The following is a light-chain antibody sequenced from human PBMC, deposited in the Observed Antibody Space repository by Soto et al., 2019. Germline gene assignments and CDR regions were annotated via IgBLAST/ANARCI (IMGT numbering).Light chain of an antibody. Sequence: QSVLTQPPSATGTPGQRVSISYSRSSSNIGSRYVYWYQVVPGTAPKLLIYWNDQRPSGVPDRFSGSKSGTSASLAISGLRSEDEADYYCGAWDDRLSGYFFGSGTKVTVL. V-gene: IGLV1-47*01. J-gene: IGLJ1*01. CDR3: GAWDDRLSGYF. CDR1: SSNIGSRY. CDR2: WND.